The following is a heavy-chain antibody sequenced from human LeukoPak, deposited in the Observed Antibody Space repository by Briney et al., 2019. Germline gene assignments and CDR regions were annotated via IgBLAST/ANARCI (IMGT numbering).Heavy chain of an antibody. CDR2: ISYDGSNK. J-gene: IGHJ4*02. CDR3: ARDERLGYSYGYGLVY. V-gene: IGHV3-30*04. Sequence: GGSLRLSCAASGFTFSSYAMHWVRQAPGNGLEWVAVISYDGSNKYYADSVKGRFTISRDNSKNTLYLQMNSLRAEDTAVYYCARDERLGYSYGYGLVYWGQGTLVTVSS. D-gene: IGHD5-18*01. CDR1: GFTFSSYA.